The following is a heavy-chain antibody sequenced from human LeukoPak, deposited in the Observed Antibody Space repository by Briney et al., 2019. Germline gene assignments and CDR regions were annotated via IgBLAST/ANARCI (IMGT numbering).Heavy chain of an antibody. J-gene: IGHJ5*02. D-gene: IGHD2-2*01. V-gene: IGHV1-18*01. CDR2: FGAYNGNT. CDR3: ARGVGYCSSTSCSNWFDP. CDR1: GYTFTSYG. Sequence: EASVKVSCKASGYTFTSYGISWVRQAPGQGLEWMGWFGAYNGNTNYAQKLQGRVTMTTDTSTSTAYMELRSLRSDDTAVYYCARGVGYCSSTSCSNWFDPWGQGTLVTVSS.